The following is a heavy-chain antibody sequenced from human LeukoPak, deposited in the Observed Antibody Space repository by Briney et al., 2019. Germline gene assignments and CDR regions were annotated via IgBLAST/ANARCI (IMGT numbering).Heavy chain of an antibody. CDR2: TSSNGRT. D-gene: IGHD6-13*01. J-gene: IGHJ4*02. CDR1: GASIFYYY. CDR3: ARTTGYSSTWELDS. V-gene: IGHV4-59*01. Sequence: PSETLSLTCSVSGASIFYYYWNWIRQSPGKGLEWIGFTSSNGRTNSNPSLKSRVTMSVDSSKSQFSLKLTSVTAADTAVYFCARTTGYSSTWELDSWGQGILVTVTS.